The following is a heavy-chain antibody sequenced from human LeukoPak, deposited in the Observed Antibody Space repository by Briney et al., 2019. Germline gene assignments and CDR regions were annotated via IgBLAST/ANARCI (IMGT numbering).Heavy chain of an antibody. V-gene: IGHV4-4*02. D-gene: IGHD3-3*01. Sequence: SETLSLTCAVSGGSISSSNWWSWVRQPPGKGLEWIGEIYHSGSTNYNPSHKSRVTISVDKSKNQFSLKLSSVTAADTAVYYCARSVGGVWHLDYWGQGTLVTVSS. CDR2: IYHSGST. CDR1: GGSISSSNW. CDR3: ARSVGGVWHLDY. J-gene: IGHJ4*02.